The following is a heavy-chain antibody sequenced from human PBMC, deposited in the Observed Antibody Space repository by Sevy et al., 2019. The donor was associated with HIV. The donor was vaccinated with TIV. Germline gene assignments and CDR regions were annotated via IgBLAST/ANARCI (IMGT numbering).Heavy chain of an antibody. Sequence: SETLSLTCTVSGGSVSSGRYYWSWLRQPPGKGLEWIGYFYASGRTKYNPSLKSRGTIAVDMYKNRLTLKLTSVTAADTAVYYCARHGAVQLAFGMDDWGQGTRVTVSS. V-gene: IGHV4-61*03. CDR2: FYASGRT. J-gene: IGHJ6*02. CDR3: ARHGAVQLAFGMDD. CDR1: GGSVSSGRYY. D-gene: IGHD1-1*01.